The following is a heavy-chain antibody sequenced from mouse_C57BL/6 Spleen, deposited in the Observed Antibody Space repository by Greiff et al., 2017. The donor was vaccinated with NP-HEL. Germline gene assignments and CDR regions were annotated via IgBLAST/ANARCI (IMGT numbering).Heavy chain of an antibody. CDR3: AREKLRVFDY. CDR2: INYDGSST. CDR1: GFTFSDYY. D-gene: IGHD1-3*01. J-gene: IGHJ2*01. Sequence: EVQVVESEGGLVQPGSSMKLSCTASGFTFSDYYMAWVRQVPEKGLEWVANINYDGSSTYYLDSLKSRFIISRDNAKNILYLQMSSLKSEDTATYYCAREKLRVFDYWGQGTTLTVSS. V-gene: IGHV5-16*01.